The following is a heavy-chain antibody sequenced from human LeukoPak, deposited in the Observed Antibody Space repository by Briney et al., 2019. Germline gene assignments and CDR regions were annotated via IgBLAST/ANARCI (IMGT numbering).Heavy chain of an antibody. J-gene: IGHJ4*02. CDR3: ARRAGAYSHPYDY. CDR2: IYYSGST. Sequence: SETLSLTCTVSGGSISSSSYYWGWIRQPPGNGLEWIGSIYYSGSTYYNPSLKSRVTISVDTSKNQFSLKLSSVTAADTAVYYCARRAGAYSHPYDYWGQGTLVTVSS. CDR1: GGSISSSSYY. D-gene: IGHD4/OR15-4a*01. V-gene: IGHV4-39*07.